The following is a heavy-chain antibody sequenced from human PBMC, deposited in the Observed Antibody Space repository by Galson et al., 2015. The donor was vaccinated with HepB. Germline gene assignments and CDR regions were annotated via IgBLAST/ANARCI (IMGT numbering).Heavy chain of an antibody. J-gene: IGHJ4*02. CDR3: ARVSKRDTYYYGSGSYSYFDY. D-gene: IGHD3-10*01. CDR2: ISSSGTTI. V-gene: IGHV3-11*01. CDR1: GFTFSDYY. Sequence: SLRLSCAASGFTFSDYYMSWIRQAPGQGLEWVSYISSSGTTIYYADSVMGRFNISRDNAKNSLYLQMNSLRAEDTAVYYCARVSKRDTYYYGSGSYSYFDYWGQGTLVTVSA.